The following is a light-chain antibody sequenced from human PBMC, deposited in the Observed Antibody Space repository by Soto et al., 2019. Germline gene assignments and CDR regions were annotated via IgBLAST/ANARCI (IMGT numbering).Light chain of an antibody. J-gene: IGKJ1*01. Sequence: VSQSPSTLSVSTGERATLSCRASQTVIRNLAWYQQKPGQTPRLLIYGASSRATGIPDRFSGTGSGTDFTLTISRLEPEDFAVFYCQQYGNSPITFGQGTKVDIK. CDR1: QTVIRN. V-gene: IGKV3-20*01. CDR3: QQYGNSPIT. CDR2: GAS.